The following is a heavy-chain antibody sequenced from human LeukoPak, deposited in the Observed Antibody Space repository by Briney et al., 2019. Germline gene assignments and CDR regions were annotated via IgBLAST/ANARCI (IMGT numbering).Heavy chain of an antibody. CDR2: IRYDGSNK. V-gene: IGHV3-30*02. J-gene: IGHJ4*02. CDR3: AKDQGYYYDSSGPSDY. Sequence: PGGSLRLSCAASGFTFSSYGMPWVRQAPGKGLEGVAFIRYDGSNKYYADSVQGRFTISRDNSKSTLYLQMNSLRAEDTAVYYCAKDQGYYYDSSGPSDYWGQGTLVTVSS. D-gene: IGHD3-22*01. CDR1: GFTFSSYG.